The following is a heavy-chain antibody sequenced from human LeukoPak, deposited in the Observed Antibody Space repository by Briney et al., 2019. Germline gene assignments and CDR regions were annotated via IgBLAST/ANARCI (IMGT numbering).Heavy chain of an antibody. D-gene: IGHD3-22*01. CDR2: INPNSGGT. J-gene: IGHJ4*02. CDR1: GYTFTGYC. Sequence: ASVKVSCKASGYTFTGYCMHWVRQAPGQGLEWMGWINPNSGGTNYAQKFQGWVTMTRDTSISTAYMELSRLRSDDTAVYYCARGAYYYDSSGYYDYWGQGTLVTVSS. CDR3: ARGAYYYDSSGYYDY. V-gene: IGHV1-2*04.